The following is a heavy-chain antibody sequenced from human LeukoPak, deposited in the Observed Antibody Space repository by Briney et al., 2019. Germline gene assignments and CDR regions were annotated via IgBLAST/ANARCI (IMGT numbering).Heavy chain of an antibody. CDR2: RNPNSGNT. V-gene: IGHV1-8*01. Sequence: ASVTVSFKASGYTFTSYDINWVRQATGQGLEWMGWRNPNSGNTGYAQKFQGRVTKTRNTSINTAYMELSSLRSEDTAVYYCARGLYYYDSSGYRDWGQGTLVTVSS. D-gene: IGHD3-22*01. CDR3: ARGLYYYDSSGYRD. CDR1: GYTFTSYD. J-gene: IGHJ4*02.